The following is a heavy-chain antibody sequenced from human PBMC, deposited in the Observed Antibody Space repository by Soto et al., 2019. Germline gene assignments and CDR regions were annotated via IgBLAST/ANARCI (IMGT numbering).Heavy chain of an antibody. V-gene: IGHV3-30-3*01. CDR3: ASDYSGYSTGGQGYFDY. D-gene: IGHD6-19*01. CDR2: ISYDGNNK. J-gene: IGHJ4*02. Sequence: GGSLRLSCAASGFTFSNYAMHWVRQAPGKGLEWVAVISYDGNNKYYADSVKGRFTISRDNSKNTLYLQMSSLRPEDTAVYYCASDYSGYSTGGQGYFDYWGQGTLVTVSS. CDR1: GFTFSNYA.